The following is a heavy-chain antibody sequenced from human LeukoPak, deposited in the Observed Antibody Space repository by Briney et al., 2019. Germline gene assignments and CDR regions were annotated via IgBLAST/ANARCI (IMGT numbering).Heavy chain of an antibody. CDR3: ARQAFGYSYGPFDY. D-gene: IGHD5-18*01. V-gene: IGHV4-34*01. CDR2: INHSGST. Sequence: SETLSLTCAVYGGSFSGYYWSWIRQPPGKGLEWIGEINHSGSTNYNPSLKSRVTISVDTPKNQFSLKLSSVTAADTAVYYCARQAFGYSYGPFDYWGQGTLVTVSS. J-gene: IGHJ4*02. CDR1: GGSFSGYY.